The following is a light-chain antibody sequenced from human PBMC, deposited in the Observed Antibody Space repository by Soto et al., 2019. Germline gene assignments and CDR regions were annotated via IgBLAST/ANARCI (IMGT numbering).Light chain of an antibody. CDR3: QQRSNWPRRWT. J-gene: IGKJ1*01. CDR1: QSVSSY. V-gene: IGKV3-11*01. CDR2: DAS. Sequence: EIVLTQSPATLSLSPGERATLSCRASQSVSSYLAWYQQKPGQAPRLLIYDASNRATGIPARFSGSGSRTDFRLTISSPEPEDFAVNYCQQRSNWPRRWTYGQGTKVDIK.